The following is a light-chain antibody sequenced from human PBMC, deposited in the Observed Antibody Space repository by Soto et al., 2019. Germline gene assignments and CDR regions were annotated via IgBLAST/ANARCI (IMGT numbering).Light chain of an antibody. CDR2: CAS. V-gene: IGKV3-20*01. J-gene: IGKJ5*01. CDR3: QQYGRTPIT. Sequence: IVLTQSPGTLTFSXGERATLSYRDRYSVRSKLALSQQKPGXPPRLVTYCASSRAKGSPDRFSCSGSGTDFTPLISRREPEDFAVYYGQQYGRTPITFGQGTRLEIK. CDR1: YSVRSK.